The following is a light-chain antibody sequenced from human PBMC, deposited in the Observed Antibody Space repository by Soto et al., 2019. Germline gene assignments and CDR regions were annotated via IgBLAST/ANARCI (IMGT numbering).Light chain of an antibody. CDR3: QQSYNTPPIT. J-gene: IGKJ5*01. Sequence: DIQMTQSPSSLSASVGDRVTITCRASQSISTYLNWSQQKPGKAPNLLIYAASSLQSGVPSRFSGSGSGTDFTLTISSLQPEDFATYYCQQSYNTPPITFGQGTRLEIK. V-gene: IGKV1-39*01. CDR2: AAS. CDR1: QSISTY.